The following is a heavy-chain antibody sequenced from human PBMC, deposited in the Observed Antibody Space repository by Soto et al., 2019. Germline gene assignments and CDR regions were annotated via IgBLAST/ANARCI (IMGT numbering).Heavy chain of an antibody. V-gene: IGHV1-58*02. CDR3: AAAPGITGPDDAFDI. CDR2: IVVGSGNT. J-gene: IGHJ3*02. CDR1: GFTFTSSA. Sequence: QMQLVQSGPEVKKPGTSVKVSCKASGFTFTSSAMQWVRQARGQRLEWIGWIVVGSGNTNYAQKFQERVTITGDVSTSTAYMELSSLRSEDTAVYYCAAAPGITGPDDAFDIWGQGTMVTVSS. D-gene: IGHD1-20*01.